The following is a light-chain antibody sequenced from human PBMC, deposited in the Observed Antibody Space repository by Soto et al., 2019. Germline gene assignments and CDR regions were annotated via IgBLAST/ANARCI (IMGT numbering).Light chain of an antibody. CDR3: QLYGRSFI. CDR1: QSVSSSF. V-gene: IGKV3-20*01. J-gene: IGKJ3*01. Sequence: EIVVTQSPGTLSLSPGERATLSCRASQSVSSSFLAWYQQKPAQAPRLLIYGAFSRATRIPDRFSGGGSGTDFTLTISRLEPEDFAVYYCQLYGRSFIFGPGTKVDIK. CDR2: GAF.